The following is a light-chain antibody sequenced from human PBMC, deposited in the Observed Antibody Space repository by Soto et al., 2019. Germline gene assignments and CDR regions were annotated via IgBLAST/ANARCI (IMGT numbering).Light chain of an antibody. Sequence: EIVLTQCPATLSLSPGEGATLSCRASQSVSSYLAWYQQKPGQAPRLLIYDASNRATGIPARFSGSGSGTDFTLTISSLEPEDFAVYYCQQRSNWPLTFGPGTKVDIK. V-gene: IGKV3-11*01. CDR2: DAS. J-gene: IGKJ3*01. CDR1: QSVSSY. CDR3: QQRSNWPLT.